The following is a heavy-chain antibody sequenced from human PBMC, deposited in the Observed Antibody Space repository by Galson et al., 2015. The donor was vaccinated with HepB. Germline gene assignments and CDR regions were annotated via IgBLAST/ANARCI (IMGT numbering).Heavy chain of an antibody. D-gene: IGHD1-26*01. CDR3: ARGGPGGSYCFDY. J-gene: IGHJ4*02. Sequence: SLRLSCAASGFTFSSYGMHWVRQAPGKGLEWVAVIWYDGSNKYYADSVKGRFTISRDNSKNTLYLQMNSLRAEDTAVYYCARGGPGGSYCFDYWGQGTLVTVSS. V-gene: IGHV3-33*01. CDR1: GFTFSSYG. CDR2: IWYDGSNK.